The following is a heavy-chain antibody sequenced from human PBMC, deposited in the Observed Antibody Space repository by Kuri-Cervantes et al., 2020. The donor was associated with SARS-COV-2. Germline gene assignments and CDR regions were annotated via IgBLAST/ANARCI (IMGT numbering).Heavy chain of an antibody. D-gene: IGHD6-13*01. CDR3: ARDPPSSNNWWGDAVDI. J-gene: IGHJ3*02. V-gene: IGHV3-23*01. CDR1: AFTFSSYA. CDR2: ISGSGDST. Sequence: ESLKISWAASAFTFSSYAMSWVRQGPGKGLEWVSAISGSGDSTFYADSVQCRLTISRDNSKNTLYRQMNSLRSEDTAVYYCARDPPSSNNWWGDAVDIWGQGTRVTVSS.